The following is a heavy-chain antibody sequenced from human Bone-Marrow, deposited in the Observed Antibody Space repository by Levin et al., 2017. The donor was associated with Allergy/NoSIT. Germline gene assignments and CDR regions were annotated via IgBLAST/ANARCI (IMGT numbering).Heavy chain of an antibody. CDR1: GFTFSSYA. V-gene: IGHV3-23*01. J-gene: IGHJ4*02. CDR3: AKIIAAAGINY. D-gene: IGHD6-13*01. Sequence: GESLKISCAASGFTFSSYALTWVRQAPGKGLEWVSAISGSGGDKDYADSVKGRFTISRDNSKNTLYLQMNSLRAEDTAVYYCAKIIAAAGINYWGQGTLVTVSS. CDR2: ISGSGGDK.